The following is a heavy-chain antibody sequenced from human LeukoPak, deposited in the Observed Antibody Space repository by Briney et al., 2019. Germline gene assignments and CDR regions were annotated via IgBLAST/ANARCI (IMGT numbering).Heavy chain of an antibody. D-gene: IGHD3-10*01. CDR3: ASPGASRGTFDY. CDR2: IYAGGST. Sequence: GGSLRLSCTASGFTVSNNYVTWVRQAPGKGLEWVSVIYAGGSTYYADSVKGRFTISRDKSKNTLYLQMNSLRAEDTAMYYCASPGASRGTFDYWGQGTLVTVSS. J-gene: IGHJ4*02. V-gene: IGHV3-53*01. CDR1: GFTVSNNY.